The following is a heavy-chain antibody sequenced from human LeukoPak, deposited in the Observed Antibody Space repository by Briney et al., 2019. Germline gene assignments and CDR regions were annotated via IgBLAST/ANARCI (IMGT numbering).Heavy chain of an antibody. D-gene: IGHD2-2*01. CDR2: ISPSGGIT. CDR1: GFTFSSHG. Sequence: GSLRLSCAASGFTFSSHGMNWVRQAPGKGLEWVSGISPSGGITYYTDSVKGRFTISRDNSKNTLYLQMNSLRAEDTAVYYCATLYQLLSRFDYWGQGTLVTVSS. V-gene: IGHV3-23*01. CDR3: ATLYQLLSRFDY. J-gene: IGHJ4*02.